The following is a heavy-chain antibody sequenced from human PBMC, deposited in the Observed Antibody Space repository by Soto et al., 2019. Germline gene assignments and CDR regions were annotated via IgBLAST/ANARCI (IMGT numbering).Heavy chain of an antibody. Sequence: GGSLRLSCAASGFTFSSYGMHWVRQAPGKGLEWVAVISYDGSNKYYADSVKGRFTISRDNSKNTLYLQMNSLRAEDTALYYCAKDGYYDSSGYYAPRDYYGMDVWGQGTTVTVSS. J-gene: IGHJ6*02. CDR1: GFTFSSYG. CDR3: AKDGYYDSSGYYAPRDYYGMDV. V-gene: IGHV3-30*18. CDR2: ISYDGSNK. D-gene: IGHD3-22*01.